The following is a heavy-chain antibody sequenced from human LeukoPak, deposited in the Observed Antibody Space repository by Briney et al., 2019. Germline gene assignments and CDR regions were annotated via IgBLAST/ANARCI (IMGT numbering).Heavy chain of an antibody. CDR2: IYSGGST. V-gene: IGHV3-53*01. CDR1: GFTVSSNY. CDR3: ARDWDCTSSTCYDAFDI. Sequence: GGSLRLSCAAPGFTVSSNYMSWVRQAPGKGLEWVSVIYSGGSTYYADSVKGRFTISRDNSKNTLYLQMNSLRVEDTAVYYCARDWDCTSSTCYDAFDIWGQGTMVTVSS. D-gene: IGHD2-2*01. J-gene: IGHJ3*02.